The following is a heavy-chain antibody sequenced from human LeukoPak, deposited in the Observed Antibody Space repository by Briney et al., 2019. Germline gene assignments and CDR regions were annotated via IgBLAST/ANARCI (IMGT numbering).Heavy chain of an antibody. CDR1: GGSISSSSYY. J-gene: IGHJ4*02. CDR2: IYYSGST. CDR3: ARDILWFGESYYFDY. Sequence: SETLSLTCTVSGGSISSSSYYWGRIRQPPGKGLEWIGSIYYSGSTYYNPSLKSRVTISVDTSKNQFSLKLSSVTAADTAVYYCARDILWFGESYYFDYWGQGTLVTVSS. D-gene: IGHD3-10*01. V-gene: IGHV4-39*07.